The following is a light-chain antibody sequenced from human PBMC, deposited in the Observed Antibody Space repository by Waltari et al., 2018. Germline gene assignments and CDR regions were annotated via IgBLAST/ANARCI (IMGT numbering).Light chain of an antibody. CDR1: RSDVGGYNY. Sequence: QSALTQPVSVSGSPGQPLTISCTGTRSDVGGYNYFAWYQQHPNKAPKVIIYDVANRPFGVSNRFSGSKSGSTASLTISGLQTEDEAYYYCSSYTTRSILLFGGGTKVTVL. CDR2: DVA. V-gene: IGLV2-14*03. CDR3: SSYTTRSILL. J-gene: IGLJ2*01.